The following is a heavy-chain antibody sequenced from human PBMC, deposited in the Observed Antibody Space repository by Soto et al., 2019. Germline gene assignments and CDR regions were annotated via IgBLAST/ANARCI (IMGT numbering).Heavy chain of an antibody. CDR1: GFTFTSSA. Sequence: ASVKVSCKASGFTFTSSAVQWVRQARGQRLEWIGWIVAGSGNTNYAQKFQERVTITRDMSTSTAYMELSSLRSEDTAVYYCAAGPLYYYDSSGYPPPRYWGQGTLVTVSS. CDR3: AAGPLYYYDSSGYPPPRY. D-gene: IGHD3-22*01. J-gene: IGHJ4*02. V-gene: IGHV1-58*01. CDR2: IVAGSGNT.